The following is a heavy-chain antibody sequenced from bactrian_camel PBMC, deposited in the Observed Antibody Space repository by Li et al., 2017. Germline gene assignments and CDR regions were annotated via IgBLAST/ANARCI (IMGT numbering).Heavy chain of an antibody. D-gene: IGHD6*01. CDR3: AGDRPYGAWYMESEYRY. V-gene: IGHV3S53*01. CDR2: IHRDGRT. J-gene: IGHJ4*01. Sequence: HVQLVESGGGSVQAGGSLRLSCAYPGDTQNTAYMAWFRQFPGKDREGVAAIHRDGRTKYGDRIKGRFTISRESGKNTVHLQMNSLIPEDTGVYYCAGDRPYGAWYMESEYRYWGRGTQVTVS. CDR1: GDTQNTAY.